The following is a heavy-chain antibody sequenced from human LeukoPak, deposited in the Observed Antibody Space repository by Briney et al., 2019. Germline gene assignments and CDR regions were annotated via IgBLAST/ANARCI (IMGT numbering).Heavy chain of an antibody. CDR1: GFTFSSYV. CDR2: ISYDGSNE. J-gene: IGHJ4*02. Sequence: PGRSLRLSCAASGFTFSSYVMHWVRQAPGKGLEWVAIISYDGSNEYYADSVKGRFTISRDNSKNTLYLQMNSLRAEDTAIYYCAKDMGYCSSATRYGLDYWGQGTLVTVSS. V-gene: IGHV3-30*04. D-gene: IGHD2-2*01. CDR3: AKDMGYCSSATRYGLDY.